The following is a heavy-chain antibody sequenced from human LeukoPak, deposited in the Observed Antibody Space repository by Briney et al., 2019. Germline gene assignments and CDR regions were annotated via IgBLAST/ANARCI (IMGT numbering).Heavy chain of an antibody. CDR1: GFTFSSYC. CDR3: ARDRHSGGSCFDY. J-gene: IGHJ4*02. Sequence: GGSLTLSCAASGFTFSSYCMHWVRQAPGKGLEWVAVIWYDGSNKYYADSVKGRFTISRDNSKNTLYLQMNSLRAEDTAVYYCARDRHSGGSCFDYWGQGTLVTVSS. CDR2: IWYDGSNK. D-gene: IGHD2-15*01. V-gene: IGHV3-33*01.